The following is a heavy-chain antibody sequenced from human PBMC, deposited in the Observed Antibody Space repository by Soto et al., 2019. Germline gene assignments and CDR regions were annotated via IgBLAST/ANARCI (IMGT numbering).Heavy chain of an antibody. D-gene: IGHD6-13*01. CDR3: GRHLWVGSSWYLGAFDI. J-gene: IGHJ3*02. CDR2: IYYSGST. CDR1: GDSISNYY. Sequence: SETLSLTCTVAGDSISNYYWSWIRQHPGKGLEWIGYIYYSGSTNYNPSLKSRVTISVDTSKNQFPLKLSSVTAADTAVYYCGRHLWVGSSWYLGAFDIWGQGTMVTVSS. V-gene: IGHV4-59*08.